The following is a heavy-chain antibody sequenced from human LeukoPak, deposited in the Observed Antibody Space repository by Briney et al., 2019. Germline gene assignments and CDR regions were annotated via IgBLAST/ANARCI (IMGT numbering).Heavy chain of an antibody. CDR1: GFTFSSYS. J-gene: IGHJ4*02. Sequence: GGSLRPSCAASGFTFSSYSMNWVRQAPGKGLEWVSSISSSSSYIYYADSVKGRFTISRDNAKNSLYLQMNGLRAEDTAVYYCARDPIAAAGTSYFDYWGQGTLVTVSS. D-gene: IGHD6-13*01. CDR3: ARDPIAAAGTSYFDY. CDR2: ISSSSSYI. V-gene: IGHV3-21*01.